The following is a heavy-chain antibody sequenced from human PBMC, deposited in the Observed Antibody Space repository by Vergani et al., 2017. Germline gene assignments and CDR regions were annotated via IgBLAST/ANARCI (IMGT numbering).Heavy chain of an antibody. D-gene: IGHD6-6*01. CDR3: ARGSFDSSIAAARQDYYYYYYMDV. CDR1: GGTFSSYA. J-gene: IGHJ6*03. Sequence: QVQLVQSGAEVKKPGSSVKVSCKASGGTFSSYAISWVRQAPGQGLEWMGGIIPLFGTANYAQKFQGRVTITADESTSTAYMELSRLRSEDTAVYYCARGSFDSSIAAARQDYYYYYYMDVWGEGP. CDR2: IIPLFGTA. V-gene: IGHV1-69*13.